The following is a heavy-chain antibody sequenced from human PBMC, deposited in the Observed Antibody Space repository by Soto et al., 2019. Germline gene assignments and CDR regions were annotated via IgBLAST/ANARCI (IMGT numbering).Heavy chain of an antibody. CDR1: GYTFTSYY. Sequence: QVQLVQSGAEVKKPGASVKVSCKASGYTFTSYYMHWVRQAPGQGLEWMGIINPSGGSTSYAQKFQGRVTMTRDTATSTVDMELSSLRAEDTAVYYCAREGARGQRVESYMDVWGKGTTVTVSS. D-gene: IGHD6-6*01. CDR3: AREGARGQRVESYMDV. J-gene: IGHJ6*03. V-gene: IGHV1-46*03. CDR2: INPSGGST.